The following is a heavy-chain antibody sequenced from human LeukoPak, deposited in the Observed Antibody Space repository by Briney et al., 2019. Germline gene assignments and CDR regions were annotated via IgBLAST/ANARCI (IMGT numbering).Heavy chain of an antibody. D-gene: IGHD5-24*01. CDR1: GGTFSSYA. J-gene: IGHJ4*02. CDR2: IIPIFGTA. Sequence: ASVKVSCKASGGTFSSYAISWVRQAPGQGLEWMGGIIPIFGTANYAQKFQGRVTITADESTSTVYMELSSLRSEDTAVYYCARIEDGYSPLLDYWGQGTLVTVSS. V-gene: IGHV1-69*13. CDR3: ARIEDGYSPLLDY.